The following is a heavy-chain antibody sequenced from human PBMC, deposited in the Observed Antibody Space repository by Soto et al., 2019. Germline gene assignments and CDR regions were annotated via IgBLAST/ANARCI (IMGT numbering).Heavy chain of an antibody. CDR3: ASRDIVAGTLDY. Sequence: PSETLSLTCTVSGGSISSYYWSWIRQPPGKGLEWIGYIYYSGSTNYNPSLKSRVTISVDTSKNQFSLKLSSVTAADTAVYYCASRDIVAGTLDYCGQGTLVTVSS. CDR1: GGSISSYY. V-gene: IGHV4-59*01. D-gene: IGHD5-12*01. J-gene: IGHJ4*02. CDR2: IYYSGST.